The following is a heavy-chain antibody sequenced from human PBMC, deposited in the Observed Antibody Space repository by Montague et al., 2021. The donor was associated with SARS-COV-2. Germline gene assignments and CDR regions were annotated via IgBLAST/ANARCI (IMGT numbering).Heavy chain of an antibody. CDR2: IYWNGDN. CDR1: GFSLRSDDEG. Sequence: PALVKPTQTLTLTCTFSGFSLRSDDEGVAWIRQSPGQALEWLAVIYWNGDNRYSPSLQRRLTITKDTSENQVVLTMTNMDPVDTATYYCAHRGMIRGLIFDYWGQGTLVTVSS. D-gene: IGHD3-10*01. V-gene: IGHV2-5*01. CDR3: AHRGMIRGLIFDY. J-gene: IGHJ4*02.